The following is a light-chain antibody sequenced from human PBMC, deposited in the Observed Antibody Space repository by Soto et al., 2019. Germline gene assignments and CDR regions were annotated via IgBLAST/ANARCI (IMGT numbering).Light chain of an antibody. CDR1: QSISKW. V-gene: IGKV1-5*03. CDR3: QQYNSNSVWT. J-gene: IGKJ1*01. CDR2: KAS. Sequence: DSRMIQSPSTLSASVGDRVTITCRASQSISKWLAWYQQKPGKVPNLLISKASTLQSGVPSRFSGSGSGTEFTLTISSLQPDDFATYYCQQYNSNSVWTFGQGTKVEIK.